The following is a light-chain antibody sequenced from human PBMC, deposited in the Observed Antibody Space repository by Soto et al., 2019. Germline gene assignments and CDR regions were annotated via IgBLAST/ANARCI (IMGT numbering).Light chain of an antibody. CDR1: QSVSSSY. CDR3: QECATSPFT. Sequence: EIVLTQSPGTLSLSPGERATLSCRASQSVSSSYLTWYQQKPGQPPRLLIFRASRRAAGLPDRFSGSGSWTHLTLTITRLEPEDVEVYYCQECATSPFTFGQGTKLDIK. V-gene: IGKV3-20*01. J-gene: IGKJ2*01. CDR2: RAS.